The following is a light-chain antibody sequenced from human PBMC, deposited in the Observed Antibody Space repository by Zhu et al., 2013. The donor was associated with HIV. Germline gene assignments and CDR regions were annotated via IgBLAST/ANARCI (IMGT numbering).Light chain of an antibody. J-gene: IGKJ3*01. Sequence: DIQLTQSPSFVSASVRDRVTITCRASQDIGRYLAWYQQRPGKAPELLVYAASTLQDGVPSRFAGRGSGTEFTLTITGLQPEDFATYYCHQPYTYPFTFGPGTKVDIK. CDR1: QDIGRY. CDR3: HQPYTYPFT. CDR2: AAS. V-gene: IGKV1-9*01.